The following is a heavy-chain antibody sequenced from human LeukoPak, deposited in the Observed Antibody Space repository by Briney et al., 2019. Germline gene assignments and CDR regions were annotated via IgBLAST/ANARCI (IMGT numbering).Heavy chain of an antibody. CDR3: ARRVTTDYYYYYMDV. CDR1: GYTFTSYD. CDR2: MNPNSGNT. J-gene: IGHJ6*03. V-gene: IGHV1-8*03. D-gene: IGHD4-11*01. Sequence: ASVKVSCKASGYTFTSYDINWVRQATGQGLEWMGWMNPNSGNTGYAQKFQGRVTITRNTSISTAYMELSSLRSEDTAVYYCARRVTTDYYYYYMDVWGKGTTVTVSS.